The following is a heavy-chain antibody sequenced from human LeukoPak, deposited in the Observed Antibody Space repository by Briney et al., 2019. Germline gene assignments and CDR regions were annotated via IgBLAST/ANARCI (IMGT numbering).Heavy chain of an antibody. J-gene: IGHJ4*02. V-gene: IGHV3-53*01. Sequence: GGSLRLSCAASGFTVSSNYMSWVRQAPGEGLEWVSVIYSGGSTYYADSVKGRFTISRDNSKNTLYLQMNSLRAEDTALYYCASGGIYYGAAFDFWGQGTLVTVSS. CDR1: GFTVSSNY. CDR3: ASGGIYYGAAFDF. D-gene: IGHD1-26*01. CDR2: IYSGGST.